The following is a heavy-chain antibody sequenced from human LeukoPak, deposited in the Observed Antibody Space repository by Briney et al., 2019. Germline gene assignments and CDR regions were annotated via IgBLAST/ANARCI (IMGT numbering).Heavy chain of an antibody. V-gene: IGHV4-34*01. CDR3: AKDGSDYDTSGWFDP. CDR2: INHSGST. D-gene: IGHD2-15*01. J-gene: IGHJ5*02. CDR1: GGSFSGYY. Sequence: PSETLSLTCAVYGGSFSGYYWSWIRQPPGKGLEWIGEINHSGSTNYNPSLKSRVTISVDTSKNQFSLKLSSVTAADTAVYYCAKDGSDYDTSGWFDPWGQGTLVTVSS.